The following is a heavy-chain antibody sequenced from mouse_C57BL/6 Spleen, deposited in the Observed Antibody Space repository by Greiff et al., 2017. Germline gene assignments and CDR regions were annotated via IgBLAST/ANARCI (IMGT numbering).Heavy chain of an antibody. V-gene: IGHV14-4*01. Sequence: VQLKQSGAELVRPGASVKLSCTASGFNIKDDYMHWVKQRPEQGLEWIGWIDPENGDTEYASKFQGKATITADTSSNTAYLQLSSLTSEDTAVYYCTIYDPFAYWGQGTLVTVSA. CDR1: GFNIKDDY. CDR3: TIYDPFAY. J-gene: IGHJ3*01. D-gene: IGHD2-3*01. CDR2: IDPENGDT.